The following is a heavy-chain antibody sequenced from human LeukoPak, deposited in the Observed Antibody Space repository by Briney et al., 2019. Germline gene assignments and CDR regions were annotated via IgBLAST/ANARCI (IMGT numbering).Heavy chain of an antibody. V-gene: IGHV3-7*01. D-gene: IGHD2-21*02. J-gene: IGHJ3*02. CDR3: ARDDGGDFNDAFDI. CDR2: IKQDGSEK. CDR1: GFTFSNYY. Sequence: GGSLRLSCAASGFTFSNYYMSWVRQAPGKGLEWVANIKQDGSEKYYVDSVKGRFTISRDNAKNSLYLQMKSLRAEDTAVYYCARDDGGDFNDAFDIWGQGTLVTVSS.